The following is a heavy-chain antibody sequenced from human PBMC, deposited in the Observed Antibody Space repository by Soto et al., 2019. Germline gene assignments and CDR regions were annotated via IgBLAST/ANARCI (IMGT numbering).Heavy chain of an antibody. V-gene: IGHV3-30-3*01. CDR3: ARGVSVDRDSGTLYDY. D-gene: IGHD1-1*01. J-gene: IGHJ4*02. CDR2: ISYDGSNK. Sequence: QVQLVESGGGVVQPGRSLRLSCAASGFTFSSYAMHWVRQAPGKGLEWVAVISYDGSNKYYADSVKGGFTISRDNSKNTLYLQMNSLRAEDTAVYYCARGVSVDRDSGTLYDYWGQGTLVTVSS. CDR1: GFTFSSYA.